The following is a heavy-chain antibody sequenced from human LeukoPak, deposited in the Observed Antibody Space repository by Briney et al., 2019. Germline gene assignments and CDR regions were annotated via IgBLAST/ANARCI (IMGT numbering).Heavy chain of an antibody. J-gene: IGHJ4*02. V-gene: IGHV3-30-3*01. Sequence: GRSLRLSCAASGFTFSSYAMHWVRQAPGKGLEWVAVISYDGSNKYYADSVKGRFTISRDNSKNTLYLQMNSLRAEDTAVYYCARTDSWNYYDSSGYPGPLDYWGQGTLVTVSS. CDR3: ARTDSWNYYDSSGYPGPLDY. CDR2: ISYDGSNK. CDR1: GFTFSSYA. D-gene: IGHD3-22*01.